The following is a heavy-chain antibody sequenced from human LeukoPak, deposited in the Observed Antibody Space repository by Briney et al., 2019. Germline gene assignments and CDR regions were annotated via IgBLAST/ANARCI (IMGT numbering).Heavy chain of an antibody. J-gene: IGHJ4*02. CDR2: IRSKAYGGTT. CDR3: AKEPRPSTVTAGYDY. CDR1: GFTFGDYA. D-gene: IGHD4-17*01. V-gene: IGHV3-49*04. Sequence: PGGSLRLSCSTSGFTFGDYAMSWVRQAPGKGLEWVGFIRSKAYGGTTEYAASVKGRFTISRDDSKNVAYLHMNSLRAEDTAVYYCAKEPRPSTVTAGYDYWGQGTLVTVSS.